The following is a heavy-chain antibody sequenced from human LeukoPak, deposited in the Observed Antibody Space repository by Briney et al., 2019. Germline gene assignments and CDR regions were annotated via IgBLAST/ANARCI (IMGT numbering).Heavy chain of an antibody. CDR3: ATALGLVWFDP. D-gene: IGHD3-16*01. V-gene: IGHV1-24*01. Sequence: ASVKVSFKVSGYTLTELSMHWVRQAPGKGLEWMGGFDPEDGETIYAQKFQGRVTMTEDTSTDTAYMELSSLRSEDTDVYYCATALGLVWFDPWGQGTLVTVSS. CDR1: GYTLTELS. J-gene: IGHJ5*02. CDR2: FDPEDGET.